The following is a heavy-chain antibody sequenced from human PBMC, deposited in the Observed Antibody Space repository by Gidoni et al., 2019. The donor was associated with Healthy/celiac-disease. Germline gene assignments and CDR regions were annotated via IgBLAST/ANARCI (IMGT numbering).Heavy chain of an antibody. V-gene: IGHV1-69*01. Sequence: QVQLVQSGAEVKKPGSSVKVYCKASGGTFSSYAISWGRQAPGEGREWVGGIIPILGTANYAQKCQGRVTITADESTSTAYMELSSLRSEDTAVYYCASYYTGVNDYYGMDVWGQGTTVTVSS. CDR2: IIPILGTA. CDR1: GGTFSSYA. CDR3: ASYYTGVNDYYGMDV. J-gene: IGHJ6*02. D-gene: IGHD1-26*01.